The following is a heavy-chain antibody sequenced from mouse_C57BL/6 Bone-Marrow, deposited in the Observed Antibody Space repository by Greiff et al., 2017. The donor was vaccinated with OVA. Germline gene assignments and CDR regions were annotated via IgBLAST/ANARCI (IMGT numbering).Heavy chain of an antibody. Sequence: DVQLVESGGGLVKPGGSLKLSCAASGFTFSSYSLSWVRQTPEKRLEWVATISDGGSYTYYPDNVKGRFTISRDNAKNNLYLQMSHLKSEDTAMDYCARSDRCLLEFAYWGQGTLVTVSA. V-gene: IGHV5-4*01. CDR2: ISDGGSYT. CDR1: GFTFSSYS. J-gene: IGHJ3*01. D-gene: IGHD2-3*01. CDR3: ARSDRCLLEFAY.